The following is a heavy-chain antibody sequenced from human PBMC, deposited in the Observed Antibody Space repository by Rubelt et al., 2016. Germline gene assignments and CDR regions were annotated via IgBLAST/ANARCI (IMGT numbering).Heavy chain of an antibody. V-gene: IGHV2-5*02. J-gene: IGHJ5*02. Sequence: QITLKESGPTLVEPTQTLTLTCTFSGFSLSTSGVGVGWIRQPPGKALEWLALIYWDDDKRSSPSLKSRPTRTKYTSKTQVVLTMTHMDPVDTATYYCAHRGRRGPFGVVKGGWFDPWGQGTLVTVSS. D-gene: IGHD3-3*01. CDR1: GFSLSTSGVG. CDR2: IYWDDDK. CDR3: AHRGRRGPFGVVKGGWFDP.